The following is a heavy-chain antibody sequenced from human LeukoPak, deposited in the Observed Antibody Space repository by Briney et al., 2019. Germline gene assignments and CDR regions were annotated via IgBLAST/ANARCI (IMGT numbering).Heavy chain of an antibody. V-gene: IGHV3-23*01. J-gene: IGHJ1*01. CDR1: GFTFDDYA. CDR2: ISGSGGST. CDR3: AKDLAFWSGYYIRYFQH. D-gene: IGHD3-3*01. Sequence: PGGSLRLSCAASGFTFDDYAMSWVRQAPGKGLEWVSAISGSGGSTYYADSVKGRFTISRDNSKNTLYLQMNSLRAEDTAVYYCAKDLAFWSGYYIRYFQHWGQGTLVTVSS.